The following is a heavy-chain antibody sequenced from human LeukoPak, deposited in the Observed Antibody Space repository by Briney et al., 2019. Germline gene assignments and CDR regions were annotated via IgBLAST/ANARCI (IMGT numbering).Heavy chain of an antibody. CDR3: ARDRDLGDAFDI. J-gene: IGHJ3*02. CDR2: IYYSGST. Sequence: SETLSLTCTVSGGSISSYYWSWIRQPPGEGLEWIGYIYYSGSTNYNPPLKSRVTISVDTSKNQFSLKLSSVTAADTAVYYCARDRDLGDAFDIWGQGTMVTVSS. D-gene: IGHD3-16*01. V-gene: IGHV4-59*01. CDR1: GGSISSYY.